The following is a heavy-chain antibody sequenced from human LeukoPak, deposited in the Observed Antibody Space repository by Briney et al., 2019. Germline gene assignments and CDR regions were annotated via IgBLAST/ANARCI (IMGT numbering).Heavy chain of an antibody. Sequence: PGGSLRLSCAASGFTFSFYEMNWVRQAPGKGLEWVSYISSSGSPIYYADSVKGRFTISRDNAKDSLYLQMNSLRAEDTALYYCARDRHHDLLTGYMEFDPWGQGTLDSVSS. CDR3: ARDRHHDLLTGYMEFDP. D-gene: IGHD3-9*01. J-gene: IGHJ5*02. CDR1: GFTFSFYE. CDR2: ISSSGSPI. V-gene: IGHV3-48*03.